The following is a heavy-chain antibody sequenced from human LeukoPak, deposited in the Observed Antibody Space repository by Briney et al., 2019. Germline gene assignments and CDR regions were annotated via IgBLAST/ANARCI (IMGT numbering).Heavy chain of an antibody. Sequence: GGSLRLSCSASGFTFSSYAMNWVRQAPGKGLEWVSYISSSGSTIYYADSVKGRFTISRDNAKNSLYLQMNRLRAEDTAVYFCASVRQFVDYWGQGTLVTVSS. CDR3: ASVRQFVDY. D-gene: IGHD3-10*01. CDR2: ISSSGSTI. V-gene: IGHV3-48*03. CDR1: GFTFSSYA. J-gene: IGHJ4*02.